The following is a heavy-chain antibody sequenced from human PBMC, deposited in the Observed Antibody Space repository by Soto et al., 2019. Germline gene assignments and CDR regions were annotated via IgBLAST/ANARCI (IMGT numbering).Heavy chain of an antibody. CDR2: INAGNGDT. D-gene: IGHD3-3*01. J-gene: IGHJ4*02. Sequence: GASVKVCCKASGYTFTSYAMHWVRQAPGQRLEWMGWINAGNGDTKYSQKFQGRVTITRDTSASTAYMELSSLRSEDTAVYYCARSGYDFWSGYYDYWGQGTLVTVSS. CDR3: ARSGYDFWSGYYDY. V-gene: IGHV1-3*01. CDR1: GYTFTSYA.